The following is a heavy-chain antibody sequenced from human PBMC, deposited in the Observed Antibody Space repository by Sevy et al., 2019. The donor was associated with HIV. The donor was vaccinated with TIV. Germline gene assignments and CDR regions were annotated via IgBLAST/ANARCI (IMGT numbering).Heavy chain of an antibody. Sequence: GGCLRLSCKPSGFTFANYAMNWVRQAPGKGLEWVSTIYGTGGVTYYADTVKGRFTISRDNSKNTLYLQMNSLRTEDTAIYYCAGARFDSSGSFDAFDIWGQGTMVTVSS. V-gene: IGHV3-23*01. J-gene: IGHJ3*02. CDR1: GFTFANYA. D-gene: IGHD3-22*01. CDR3: AGARFDSSGSFDAFDI. CDR2: IYGTGGVT.